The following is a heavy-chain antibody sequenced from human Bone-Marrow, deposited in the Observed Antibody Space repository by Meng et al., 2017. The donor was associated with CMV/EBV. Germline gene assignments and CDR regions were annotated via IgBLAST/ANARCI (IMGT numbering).Heavy chain of an antibody. Sequence: GESLKISCAVSGLDFSDHTMNWVRQAPGKGLEWVSSISATGVYIYYADTVKGRFTISRDNAQNSLFLQMNSLRGDDTELYYCARGGGFWGWLIDFWGQGTLVTVSS. J-gene: IGHJ4*02. CDR2: ISATGVYI. V-gene: IGHV3-21*01. D-gene: IGHD3-3*01. CDR1: GLDFSDHT. CDR3: ARGGGFWGWLIDF.